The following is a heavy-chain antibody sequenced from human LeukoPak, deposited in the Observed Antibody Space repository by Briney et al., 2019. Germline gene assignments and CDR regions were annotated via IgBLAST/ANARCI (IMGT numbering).Heavy chain of an antibody. Sequence: GGSLRLPCAASGFTFSSYAMHWVRQAPGKGLEWVAVISYDGSNKYYADSVKGRFTISRDNSKNTLYLQMNSLRAEDTAVYYCARDMDYRPIGNYYYGYWGQGTLVTVSS. V-gene: IGHV3-30*04. CDR1: GFTFSSYA. J-gene: IGHJ4*02. CDR2: ISYDGSNK. CDR3: ARDMDYRPIGNYYYGY. D-gene: IGHD1-7*01.